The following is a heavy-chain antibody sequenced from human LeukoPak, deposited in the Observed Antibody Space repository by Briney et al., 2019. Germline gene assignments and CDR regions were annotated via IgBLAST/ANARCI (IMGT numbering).Heavy chain of an antibody. Sequence: SETLSLTCNVSGASIISTNWWNWVRPPPGKGLEWIGEIYQSGYTKYNPSLKSRVTISLDTSKNQFSLKLSSVTAADTAVYYCARDGYQGITLVRGMDVWGQGTTVTVSS. D-gene: IGHD3-10*01. J-gene: IGHJ6*02. CDR2: IYQSGYT. CDR1: GASIISTNW. V-gene: IGHV4-4*02. CDR3: ARDGYQGITLVRGMDV.